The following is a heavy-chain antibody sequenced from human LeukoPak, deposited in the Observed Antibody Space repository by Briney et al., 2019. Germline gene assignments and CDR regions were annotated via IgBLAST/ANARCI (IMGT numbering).Heavy chain of an antibody. CDR1: GDSVSSNSAA. Sequence: SQTLSLTCGISGDSVSSNSAAWSWIRQSPSRGLEWLGRTYYRSKWYNDYAESVKGRITISPDTSKNQFSLQMNSVTPEDTAMYYCARVKAAVWDYWGQGTLVTVSS. CDR3: ARVKAAVWDY. CDR2: TYYRSKWYN. V-gene: IGHV6-1*01. D-gene: IGHD6-13*01. J-gene: IGHJ4*02.